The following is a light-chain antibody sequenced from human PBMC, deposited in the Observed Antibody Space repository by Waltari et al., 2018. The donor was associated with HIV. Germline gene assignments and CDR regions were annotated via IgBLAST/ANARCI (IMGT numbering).Light chain of an antibody. V-gene: IGLV2-14*01. Sequence: QSALTQPASVSGSPGQSITFSCTGTSSDVGGYDYVSWYQQHPGKAPKLMIYEVGHRPSGVSYLFSGSKSGNTASLTISGLQAEDEADYYCASYTSSNTRYVFGTGTKVTVL. J-gene: IGLJ1*01. CDR2: EVG. CDR3: ASYTSSNTRYV. CDR1: SSDVGGYDY.